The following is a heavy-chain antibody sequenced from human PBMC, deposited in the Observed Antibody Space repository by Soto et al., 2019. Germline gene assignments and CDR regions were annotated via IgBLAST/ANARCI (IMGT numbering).Heavy chain of an antibody. D-gene: IGHD1-1*01. J-gene: IGHJ6*02. V-gene: IGHV1-69*13. CDR2: IIPIFGTA. CDR1: GGTFSSYA. Sequence: SVKVSCKASGGTFSSYAISWVRQAPGQGLEWMGGIIPIFGTANYAQKFQGRVTITADESTSTAYMELSSLRSEDTAVYYCASGTSEVYGMDVWGQGTTVTVSS. CDR3: ASGTSEVYGMDV.